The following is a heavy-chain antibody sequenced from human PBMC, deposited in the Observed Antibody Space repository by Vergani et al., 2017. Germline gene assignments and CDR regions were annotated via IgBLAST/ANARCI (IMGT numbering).Heavy chain of an antibody. CDR3: ASXNWNHVRPIYAFDI. V-gene: IGHV1-2*02. CDR1: GYTFTGYY. Sequence: QVQPVQSGAEVKKPGASVEVSCKASGYTFTGYYMHWVRQAPGQGLEWMGWINPNSGGTNYAQKFQGRVTMTRDTSISTAYMELSRLRSDDTAVYYCASXNWNHVRPIYAFDIWGQGTMVTVSS. CDR2: INPNSGGT. J-gene: IGHJ3*02. D-gene: IGHD1-14*01.